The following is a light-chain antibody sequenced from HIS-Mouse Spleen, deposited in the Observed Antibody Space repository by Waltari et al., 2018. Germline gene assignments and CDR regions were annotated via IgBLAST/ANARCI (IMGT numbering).Light chain of an antibody. CDR3: QQRSNCP. J-gene: IGKJ5*01. Sequence: EIVFTQSPATLSLSPGERATPSCSASQSVSSYLTCYQQKPGQAPRLLIYDASNRATGIPTRFSGSGSGTDFTLTISSLEPEDFAVYYCQQRSNCPFGQGTRLEIK. CDR1: QSVSSY. CDR2: DAS. V-gene: IGKV3-11*01.